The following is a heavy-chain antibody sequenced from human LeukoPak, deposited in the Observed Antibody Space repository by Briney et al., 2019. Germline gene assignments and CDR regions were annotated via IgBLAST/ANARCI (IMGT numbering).Heavy chain of an antibody. Sequence: SETLSLTCTVSGVSITSYQWYWLRQPPGQGLEWIGYTQSSGITDYNPSLKSRVTISKDTSKNHFSLRLSSVTAADTALYYRATNAGPAPHDAFDIWGQGTMVTVSS. CDR3: ATNAGPAPHDAFDI. V-gene: IGHV4-4*08. CDR1: GVSITSYQ. CDR2: TQSSGIT. D-gene: IGHD2-2*01. J-gene: IGHJ3*02.